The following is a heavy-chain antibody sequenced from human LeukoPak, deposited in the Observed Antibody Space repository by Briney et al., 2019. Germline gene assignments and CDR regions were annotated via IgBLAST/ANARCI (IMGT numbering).Heavy chain of an antibody. CDR1: GGSISSSSYY. V-gene: IGHV4-39*01. CDR3: ARLLPNYFDY. J-gene: IGHJ4*02. CDR2: IYYSGST. Sequence: SETLSLTCTVSGGSISSSSYYWGWIRQPPGKGLEWIGSIYYSGSTYYNPSLKSRVTISVDTSKNQFSLKLSSVTAADTAVYYCARLLPNYFDYWGQGTLVTVSS.